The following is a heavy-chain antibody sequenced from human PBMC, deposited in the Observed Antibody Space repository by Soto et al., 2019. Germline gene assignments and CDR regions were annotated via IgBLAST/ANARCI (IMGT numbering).Heavy chain of an antibody. V-gene: IGHV1-18*04. J-gene: IGHJ6*02. CDR3: ARAPGGDRNLGYYYYYGMDV. Sequence: ALVKVSCKASGYSFTIYGISWVRQAPGQGLEWMGWISAYNGNTNYAQKLQGRVTMTTDTSTSTAYMELRSLRSDDTAVYYCARAPGGDRNLGYYYYYGMDVWGQGTTVTVSS. CDR1: GYSFTIYG. D-gene: IGHD2-21*02. CDR2: ISAYNGNT.